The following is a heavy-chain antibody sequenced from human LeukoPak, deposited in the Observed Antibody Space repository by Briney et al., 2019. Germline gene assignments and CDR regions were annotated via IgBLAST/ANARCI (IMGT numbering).Heavy chain of an antibody. CDR3: AKDTPLIGYASGRSGNSFDS. Sequence: PGGSLRLSCAASGFTFSSYAMSWVRQAPGKGLEWVSTVTGHTASIYYAESVKGRFTISRDNSKNTLYLQMNSLRAEDTAVYYCAKDTPLIGYASGRSGNSFDSWGQGTLVTVSS. D-gene: IGHD6-19*01. J-gene: IGHJ4*02. CDR1: GFTFSSYA. CDR2: VTGHTASI. V-gene: IGHV3-23*01.